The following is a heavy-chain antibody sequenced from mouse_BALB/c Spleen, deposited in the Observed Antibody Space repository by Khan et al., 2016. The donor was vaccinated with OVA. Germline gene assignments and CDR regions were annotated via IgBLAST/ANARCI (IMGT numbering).Heavy chain of an antibody. CDR2: IWAGGST. CDR1: GFSLSNYG. V-gene: IGHV2-9*02. CDR3: ASETAYYGNYVAMDY. Sequence: QVQLKQSGPGLVAPSQSLSITCTVSGFSLSNYGVNWVRQPPGKGLEWLGIIWAGGSTNYNSALMSKLSIRKDNATSQVFLKMNSLQTDDTAMYYWASETAYYGNYVAMDYWGQGTSVTVSS. J-gene: IGHJ4*01. D-gene: IGHD2-10*01.